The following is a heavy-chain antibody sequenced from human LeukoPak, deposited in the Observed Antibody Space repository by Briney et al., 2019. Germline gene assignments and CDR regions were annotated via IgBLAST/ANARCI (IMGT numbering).Heavy chain of an antibody. CDR1: GDSITSGY. Sequence: PSETLSLTCSVSGDSITSGYWSWVRQPPGQGLEWIGYVSYNMDRNNKPSLRSRLTISLATSRNEFSLQLTSVTAADTAVYYCVRLGYCDNGCCYFEHWGQGTLVTVS. CDR3: VRLGYCDNGCCYFEH. V-gene: IGHV4-59*08. J-gene: IGHJ4*02. D-gene: IGHD2-8*01. CDR2: VSYNMDR.